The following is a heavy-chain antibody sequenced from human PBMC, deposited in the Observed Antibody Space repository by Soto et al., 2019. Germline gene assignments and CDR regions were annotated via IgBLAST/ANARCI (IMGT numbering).Heavy chain of an antibody. Sequence: SETLSLTCTVSGGSISSYYWSWIRQPPGKGLEWIGYIYYSGSTNYNPSLKSRVTISVDTSKNQFSLELSSVTAADTAVYYCARQRTAMPYYYMDVWGKGTTVTVSS. D-gene: IGHD5-18*01. CDR1: GGSISSYY. V-gene: IGHV4-59*08. CDR3: ARQRTAMPYYYMDV. CDR2: IYYSGST. J-gene: IGHJ6*03.